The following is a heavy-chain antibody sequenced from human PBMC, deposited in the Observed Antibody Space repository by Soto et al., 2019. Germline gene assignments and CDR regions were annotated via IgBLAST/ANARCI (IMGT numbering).Heavy chain of an antibody. D-gene: IGHD5-18*01. CDR3: ARASPVVTDV. CDR2: ISYSGST. J-gene: IGHJ6*02. Sequence: QVQLQELGPGLVKPSQTLSLTCTVSGGSISSGEYYWSWIRQPPGKGLEWIGYISYSGSTYYNPSLKSRVTISVDTSTNQFALKLSSVTAADTAVYYCARASPVVTDVWGQGTTVTVSS. V-gene: IGHV4-30-4*01. CDR1: GGSISSGEYY.